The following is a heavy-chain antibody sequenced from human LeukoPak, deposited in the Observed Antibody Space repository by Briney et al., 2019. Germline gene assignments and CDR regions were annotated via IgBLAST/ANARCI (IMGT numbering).Heavy chain of an antibody. CDR3: AREIYGSGTYYYYNYGMDV. Sequence: PSETLSLTCTVSGGSIITNTWWAWVRQPPGKGLEWIGEIYHGGSANYRPSLKSRVTISVDKSKNQFSLKLTSVTAADTAVFCAREIYGSGTYYYYNYGMDVWGKGTTVTVSA. V-gene: IGHV4-4*02. CDR2: IYHGGSA. CDR1: GGSIITNTW. J-gene: IGHJ6*04. D-gene: IGHD3-10*01.